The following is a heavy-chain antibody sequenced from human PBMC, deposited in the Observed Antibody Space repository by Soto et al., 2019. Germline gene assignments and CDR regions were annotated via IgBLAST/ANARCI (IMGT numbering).Heavy chain of an antibody. V-gene: IGHV6-1*01. J-gene: IGHJ4*02. D-gene: IGHD1-1*01. CDR3: ARGRSGTLPH. CDR1: GEGVSSDSAA. Sequence: SQTLSLTWAISGEGVSSDSAAWTWIRQSPSRGLEWLGRTYYRSKWYNDYAVSVKSRITINPDTSKNQFSLQLNSVTADDTAIYYCARGRSGTLPHWGQGTLVTVSS. CDR2: TYYRSKWYN.